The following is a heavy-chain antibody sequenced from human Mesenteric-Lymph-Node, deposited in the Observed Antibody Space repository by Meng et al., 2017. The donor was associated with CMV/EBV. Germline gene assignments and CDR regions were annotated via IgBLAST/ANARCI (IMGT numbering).Heavy chain of an antibody. CDR2: IKSKTDGGTT. CDR1: GFTFSNAW. D-gene: IGHD3-10*01. V-gene: IGHV3-15*01. Sequence: GESLKISCAASGFTFSNAWMSWVRQAPGKGLEWVGGIKSKTDGGTTDYAAPVKGRFTISRDDSKNTLYLQMNSLKTEDTAVYYCTTTGGGYWGQGTLVTVSS. J-gene: IGHJ4*02. CDR3: TTTGGGY.